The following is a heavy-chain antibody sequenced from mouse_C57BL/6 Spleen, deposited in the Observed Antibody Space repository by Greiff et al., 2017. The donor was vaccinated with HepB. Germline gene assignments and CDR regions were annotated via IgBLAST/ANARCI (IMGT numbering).Heavy chain of an antibody. CDR2: IDPSDSYT. J-gene: IGHJ3*01. D-gene: IGHD3-2*02. CDR1: GYTFTSYW. CDR3: ARGGQLRSWFAY. V-gene: IGHV1-59*01. Sequence: VQLQQPGAELVRPGTSVKLSCKASGYTFTSYWMHWVKQRPGQGLEWIGVIDPSDSYTNYNQKFKGKATLTVDTSSSTAYMQLSSLTSEDSAVYYCARGGQLRSWFAYWGQGTLVTVSA.